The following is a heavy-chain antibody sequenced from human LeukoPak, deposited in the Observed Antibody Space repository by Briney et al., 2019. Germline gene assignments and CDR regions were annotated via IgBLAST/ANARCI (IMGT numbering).Heavy chain of an antibody. Sequence: GASVKVSCKPSGGTLSSYGVTWVRQAPGQGLEWLGSIIPLFAPTNTAQEFQGRVTITADDSTSTAYLELRSLRSEDTAVYYCASPYRLPSPGAFGFWGPGTLVTVSS. V-gene: IGHV1-69*13. CDR2: IIPLFAPT. D-gene: IGHD2-21*02. CDR1: GGTLSSYG. J-gene: IGHJ3*01. CDR3: ASPYRLPSPGAFGF.